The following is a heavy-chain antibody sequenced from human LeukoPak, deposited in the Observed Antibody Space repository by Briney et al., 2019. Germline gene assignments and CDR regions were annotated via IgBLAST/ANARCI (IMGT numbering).Heavy chain of an antibody. CDR3: TRGGSWFDS. Sequence: ASVKVSCKASGYMFAGNHMNWVRQAPGQGLEWMGWANPNNGDKNYAPKFQGRGIMTRDPSISTAYLELTSLKFDDTAVYYCTRGGSWFDSWGQGSLVTVSS. V-gene: IGHV1-2*07. D-gene: IGHD3-16*01. J-gene: IGHJ5*01. CDR1: GYMFAGNH. CDR2: ANPNNGDK.